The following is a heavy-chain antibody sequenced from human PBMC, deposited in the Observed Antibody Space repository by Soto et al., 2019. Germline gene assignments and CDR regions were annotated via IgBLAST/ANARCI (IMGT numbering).Heavy chain of an antibody. D-gene: IGHD2-2*01. Sequence: ASVKVSCKASGYTFTGYYIHWVRQAPGQRLEWMGWINAGNGNTKYSQKFQGRVTITSDTSASTAYMGLSSLRSEDTAVYFCARGVENIVVVLDVFGYYGMDVWGQGTTVTVSS. V-gene: IGHV1-3*01. CDR2: INAGNGNT. J-gene: IGHJ6*02. CDR1: GYTFTGYY. CDR3: ARGVENIVVVLDVFGYYGMDV.